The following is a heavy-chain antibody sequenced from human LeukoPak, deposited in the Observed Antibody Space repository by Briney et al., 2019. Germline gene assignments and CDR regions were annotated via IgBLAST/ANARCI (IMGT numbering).Heavy chain of an antibody. Sequence: SETLSLTCTVSGGSIRSRSYYWGWIRQPPGKGLEWIGSIYYSGSTYYNPSLKSRVTISVDTSKNQFSLKLSSVTAADTAVYYCARAIVGATYDWYFDLWGRGTLVTVSS. V-gene: IGHV4-39*07. D-gene: IGHD1-26*01. CDR1: GGSIRSRSYY. CDR3: ARAIVGATYDWYFDL. J-gene: IGHJ2*01. CDR2: IYYSGST.